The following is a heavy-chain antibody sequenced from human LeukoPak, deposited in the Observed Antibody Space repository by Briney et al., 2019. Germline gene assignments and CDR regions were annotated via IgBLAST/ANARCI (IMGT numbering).Heavy chain of an antibody. CDR2: IRYDGINE. CDR3: AKGIQLLNYFDY. J-gene: IGHJ4*02. V-gene: IGHV3-30*02. CDR1: GFSFSSYG. D-gene: IGHD2-2*01. Sequence: PGGSLRLSCAASGFSFSSYGMHWVRQAPGKGLEWVAYIRYDGINEYYADSVKGRFTISRDLSKNTLFLQMNSLRPEDTAVYYCAKGIQLLNYFDYWGQGTLVTVSS.